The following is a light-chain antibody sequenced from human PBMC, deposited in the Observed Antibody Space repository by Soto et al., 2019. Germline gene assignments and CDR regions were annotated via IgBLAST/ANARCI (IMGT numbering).Light chain of an antibody. V-gene: IGLV1-44*01. J-gene: IGLJ1*01. CDR2: SNN. CDR1: SSNIGSNT. CDR3: AAWDDSLNGFYV. Sequence: QSVLTQPPSASGTPGQRVTISCSGSSSNIGSNTVKWYQQLPGTAPKLLIDSNNQRPSGVPDRFSGSKSGTSASLAISGLQSEDEADYYCAAWDDSLNGFYVFGTGTKLTVL.